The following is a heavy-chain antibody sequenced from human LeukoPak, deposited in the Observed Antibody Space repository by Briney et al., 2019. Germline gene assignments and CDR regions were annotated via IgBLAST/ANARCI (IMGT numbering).Heavy chain of an antibody. Sequence: GESLQISSRGSGYSFTTDWIGWVRQMPGKGLEWMVINRPGDSYIEYSPSFQGHVTISVDKSINTAYLQWSSLKASDSAFYYCAAGGGYWGQGSLVTVSS. J-gene: IGHJ4*02. D-gene: IGHD3-16*01. CDR2: NRPGDSYI. CDR3: AAGGGY. V-gene: IGHV5-51*01. CDR1: GYSFTTDW.